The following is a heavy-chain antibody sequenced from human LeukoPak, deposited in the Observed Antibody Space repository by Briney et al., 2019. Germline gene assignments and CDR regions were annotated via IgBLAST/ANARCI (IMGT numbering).Heavy chain of an antibody. Sequence: GRSLRLSCAASGFTFDDYAMHWVRQAPGKGLEWVSGISWNSGSIGYADSVKGRFTISRDNAKNSLYLQMNSLRAEDTAVYYCAREWFGELSYFDYWGQGILVTVSS. V-gene: IGHV3-9*01. D-gene: IGHD3-10*01. CDR3: AREWFGELSYFDY. CDR1: GFTFDDYA. CDR2: ISWNSGSI. J-gene: IGHJ4*02.